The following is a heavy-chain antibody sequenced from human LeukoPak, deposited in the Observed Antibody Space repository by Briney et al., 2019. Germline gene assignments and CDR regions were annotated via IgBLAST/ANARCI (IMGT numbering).Heavy chain of an antibody. CDR3: ARVTFRWLQSMYYFDY. CDR2: INHSGST. J-gene: IGHJ4*02. V-gene: IGHV4-34*01. Sequence: PSETLSLTCAVYGGSFSGYYWSWIRQPPGKGLEWIGEINHSGSTNYNPSLKSRVTISVDTSKNQFSLKLSSVTAADTAVYYCARVTFRWLQSMYYFDYWGRGTLVTVSS. CDR1: GGSFSGYY. D-gene: IGHD5-24*01.